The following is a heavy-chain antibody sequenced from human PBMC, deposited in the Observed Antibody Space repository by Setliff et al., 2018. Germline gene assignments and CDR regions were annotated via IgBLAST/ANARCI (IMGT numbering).Heavy chain of an antibody. V-gene: IGHV4-34*01. CDR1: GGSFSGYY. CDR3: ASARVLRYFDWLSPDAFDI. Sequence: SETLSLTCAVYGGSFSGYYWSWIRQPPGKGLEWIGEINHSGSTNYNPSLRSRVTISVDTSKNQFSLKLSSVTAADTAVYYCASARVLRYFDWLSPDAFDIWGQGTMVTVSS. D-gene: IGHD3-9*01. CDR2: INHSGST. J-gene: IGHJ3*02.